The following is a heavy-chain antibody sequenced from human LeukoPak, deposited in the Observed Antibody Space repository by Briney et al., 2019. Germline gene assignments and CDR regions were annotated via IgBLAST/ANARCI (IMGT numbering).Heavy chain of an antibody. V-gene: IGHV5-51*01. J-gene: IGHJ3*02. D-gene: IGHD4-17*01. CDR2: IYPGDSDT. Sequence: GESLKISCKGSGYSFTSYWIGWVRQMPGKGLEWMGIIYPGDSDTRYSPSFQAQVTISADKSISTSYLQWSSLKASDTAMYYCARMTTTVTTVWGRKGAFDIWGQGTMVTVSS. CDR1: GYSFTSYW. CDR3: ARMTTTVTTVWGRKGAFDI.